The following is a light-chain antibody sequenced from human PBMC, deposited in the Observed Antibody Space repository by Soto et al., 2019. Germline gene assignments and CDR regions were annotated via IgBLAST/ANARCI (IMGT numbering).Light chain of an antibody. CDR3: VEGDEDVNEPFYV. Sequence: QSVLTQPPSASGTPGQRVTISCSGTDSNVGSNLVYCYQQLPGTAPKLLIYRDTQRPSGVPDRFSGSKSGTSASLAISGLRSEDEADDYCVEGDEDVNEPFYVLRTGIKGT. CDR2: RDT. V-gene: IGLV1-47*01. J-gene: IGLJ1*01. CDR1: DSNVGSNL.